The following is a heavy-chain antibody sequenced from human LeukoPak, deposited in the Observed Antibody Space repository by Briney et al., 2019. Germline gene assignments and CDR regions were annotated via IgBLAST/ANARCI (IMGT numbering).Heavy chain of an antibody. CDR1: GFTFDDYG. J-gene: IGHJ4*02. Sequence: GGSLRLSCAASGFTFDDYGMSWVRQAPGKGLEWVSGINWNGGSTGYADSVKGRFTISRDKAKNSLYLQMNSLRAEDTALNSCARGTLKAAATDFDYWGEGTLVTVSS. CDR2: INWNGGST. V-gene: IGHV3-20*04. D-gene: IGHD6-13*01. CDR3: ARGTLKAAATDFDY.